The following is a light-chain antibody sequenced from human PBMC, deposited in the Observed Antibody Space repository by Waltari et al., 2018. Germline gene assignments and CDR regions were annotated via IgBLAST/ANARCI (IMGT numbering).Light chain of an antibody. CDR2: YDG. CDR1: NVGSKT. J-gene: IGLJ2*01. Sequence: SYVLTQPPSMSVAPEQTARITCGGDNVGSKTVNWYQLKPGQAPLLVIYYDGERPSGIPDRFSGANSESTATLTISRVEAGDEADYFCQVWDTTSDHLIFGGGTKLTVL. CDR3: QVWDTTSDHLI. V-gene: IGLV3-21*04.